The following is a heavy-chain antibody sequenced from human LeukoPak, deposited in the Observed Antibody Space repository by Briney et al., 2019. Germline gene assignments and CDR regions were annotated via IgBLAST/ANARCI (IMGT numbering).Heavy chain of an antibody. CDR2: INGRGGST. CDR3: ARVGYSYGYYYYYYMDV. D-gene: IGHD5-18*01. Sequence: PGGSPRLSCAASGFTFSSYGMHWVRQAPGKGLEWVSSINGRGGSTYYADSVKGRFTISRDNAKNTLYLQMNSLRAEDTAVYYCARVGYSYGYYYYYYMDVWGKGTTVTVSS. J-gene: IGHJ6*03. V-gene: IGHV3-23*01. CDR1: GFTFSSYG.